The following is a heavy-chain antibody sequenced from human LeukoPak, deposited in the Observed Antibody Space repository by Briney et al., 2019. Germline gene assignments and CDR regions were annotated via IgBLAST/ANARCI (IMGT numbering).Heavy chain of an antibody. J-gene: IGHJ4*02. CDR2: ISPSSSTI. Sequence: GGSLRLSCAASGFTFTTYSMNWVRQAPGKGLEWASYISPSSSTIYYADSVKGRFTISRDNAKNSLYLQMNSLRADDTAVYYCARGGDFYWGQGTLVTVSS. CDR1: GFTFTTYS. CDR3: ARGGDFY. V-gene: IGHV3-48*01. D-gene: IGHD3-3*01.